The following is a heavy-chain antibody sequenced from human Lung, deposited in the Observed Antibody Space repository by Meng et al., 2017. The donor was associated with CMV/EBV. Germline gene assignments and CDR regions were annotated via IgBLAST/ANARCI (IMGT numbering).Heavy chain of an antibody. V-gene: IGHV1-2*02. D-gene: IGHD7-27*01. CDR2: IYPNSGGT. CDR1: GYRFTDHY. Sequence: SVXVSCKASGYRFTDHYFHWVRQAPGQGLEWMGWIYPNSGGTHYAQKVQGRLTVTRDTSISTGYMELSSLGSDDTAVYYCARDSDWGPDYWGQGTLVTVSS. J-gene: IGHJ4*02. CDR3: ARDSDWGPDY.